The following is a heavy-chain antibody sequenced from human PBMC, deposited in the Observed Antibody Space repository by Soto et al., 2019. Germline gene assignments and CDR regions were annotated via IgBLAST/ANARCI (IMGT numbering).Heavy chain of an antibody. Sequence: EASVKVSCKASGGTFSSYAISWVRQAPGQGLEWMGGIIPIFGTANYAQKFQGRVTITADESTSTAYMELSSLRSEDTAVYYCARDFYGSGFPGGYWGQGTLVTGSS. CDR1: GGTFSSYA. D-gene: IGHD3-10*01. J-gene: IGHJ4*02. CDR3: ARDFYGSGFPGGY. CDR2: IIPIFGTA. V-gene: IGHV1-69*13.